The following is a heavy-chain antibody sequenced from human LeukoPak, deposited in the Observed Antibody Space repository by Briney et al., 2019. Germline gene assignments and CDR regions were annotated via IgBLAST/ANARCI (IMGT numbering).Heavy chain of an antibody. V-gene: IGHV4-39*07. CDR3: ARDIAGYSYGPY. CDR1: GGSISSSSYY. Sequence: KASETLSLTCTVSGGSISSSSYYWGWIRQPPGKGLEWIGSIYYSGSTYYNPSLKSRVTISVDTSKNQFSPKLSSVTAADTAVYYCARDIAGYSYGPYWGQGTLVTVSS. D-gene: IGHD5-18*01. J-gene: IGHJ4*02. CDR2: IYYSGST.